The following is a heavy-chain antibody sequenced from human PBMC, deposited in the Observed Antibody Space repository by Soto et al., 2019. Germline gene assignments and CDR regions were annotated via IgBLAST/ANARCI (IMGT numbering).Heavy chain of an antibody. CDR3: AKPIAASGYYYYGMDV. Sequence: QVQLVESGGGVVQPGRSLRLSCAASGFTFSSYGMHWVRQAPGKGLEWVAVISYDGSNKYYADSVKGRFTISRDNSMNTRYLQMNSRRAEDTAVYYCAKPIAASGYYYYGMDVRGQGTTVTVSS. CDR2: ISYDGSNK. V-gene: IGHV3-30*18. CDR1: GFTFSSYG. J-gene: IGHJ6*02. D-gene: IGHD6-6*01.